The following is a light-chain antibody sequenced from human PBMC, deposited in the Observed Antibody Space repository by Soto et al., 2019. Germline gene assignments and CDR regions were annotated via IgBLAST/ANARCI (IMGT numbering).Light chain of an antibody. CDR3: QQYGSSPWT. CDR2: GAS. Sequence: VLPQSPGTLSLSPGERATLSCRANQTITSRYLVWYPQRPGQAPRLLIYGASSRAPGVPDRFSGSGSGTDCTLTVSSLEPGDVSVYYCQQYGSSPWTFGQGTKVDIK. J-gene: IGKJ1*01. CDR1: QTITSRY. V-gene: IGKV3-20*01.